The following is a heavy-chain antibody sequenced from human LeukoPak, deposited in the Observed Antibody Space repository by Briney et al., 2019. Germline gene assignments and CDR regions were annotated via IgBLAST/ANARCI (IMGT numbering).Heavy chain of an antibody. CDR1: GGTFSSYA. V-gene: IGHV1-69*13. D-gene: IGHD5-24*01. J-gene: IGHJ4*02. CDR3: ARSRDGYKPGGYLEYFDY. Sequence: SVKVSCKASGGTFSSYAISWVRQAPGQGLEWMGGMIPIFGTANYAQKFQGRVTITGDESTSTAYMELSSLRSEDTAVYYCARSRDGYKPGGYLEYFDYWGQGTLVTVSS. CDR2: MIPIFGTA.